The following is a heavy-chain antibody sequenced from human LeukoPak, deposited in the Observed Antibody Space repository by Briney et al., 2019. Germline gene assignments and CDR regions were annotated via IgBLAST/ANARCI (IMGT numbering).Heavy chain of an antibody. CDR3: ARGVRPGYSSSWYGY. D-gene: IGHD6-13*01. J-gene: IGHJ4*02. Sequence: SETLSLTCAVYGGSFSGYYWSWLRQPPGKGLEWIGEINHSGSTNYNPSLKSRVTISVDTSKNQFSLKLSSVTAADTAVYYCARGVRPGYSSSWYGYWGQGTLVTVSS. V-gene: IGHV4-34*01. CDR2: INHSGST. CDR1: GGSFSGYY.